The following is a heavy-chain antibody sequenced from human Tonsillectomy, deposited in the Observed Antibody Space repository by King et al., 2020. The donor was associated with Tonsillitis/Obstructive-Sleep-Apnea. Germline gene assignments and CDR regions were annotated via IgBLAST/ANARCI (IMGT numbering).Heavy chain of an antibody. CDR2: INPNSGAT. D-gene: IGHD2-8*02. CDR1: GYTFTDYY. V-gene: IGHV1-2*02. J-gene: IGHJ2*01. CDR3: ARPLVRRLYCYFDL. Sequence: VQLVESGAEVKKPGASVKVSCKASGYTFTDYYMHVVRQAPGQGLEWMGWINPNSGATDFAQTFQGRITMTRDNSFSTSYMAMSSPRVDETAMYYCARPLVRRLYCYFDLWGRGTLVTVSS.